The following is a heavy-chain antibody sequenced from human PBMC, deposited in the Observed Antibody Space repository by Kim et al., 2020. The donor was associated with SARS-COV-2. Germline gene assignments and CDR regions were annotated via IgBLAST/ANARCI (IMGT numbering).Heavy chain of an antibody. V-gene: IGHV1-3*01. CDR3: AREWQGVAYYFDY. Sequence: ASVKVSCKASGYTFTSYAMHWVRQAPGQRLEWMGWINAGNGNTKYSHKFQGRVTITRDTSASTAYMELSSLRSEDTAVYYCAREWQGVAYYFDYWGQGTL. CDR2: INAGNGNT. CDR1: GYTFTSYA. J-gene: IGHJ4*02. D-gene: IGHD3-10*01.